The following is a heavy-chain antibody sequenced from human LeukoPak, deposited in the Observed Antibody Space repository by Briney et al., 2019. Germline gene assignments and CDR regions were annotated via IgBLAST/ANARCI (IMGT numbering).Heavy chain of an antibody. J-gene: IGHJ4*02. D-gene: IGHD6-19*01. CDR2: ISAYNGNT. CDR3: AMAVVGTWYFDY. CDR1: GYTFTSYG. V-gene: IGHV1-18*01. Sequence: ASVKVSCKASGYTFTSYGISWVRQAPGQGLEWMGWISAYNGNTNYAQKLQGRVTMTTDTSTSTAYMELRSLRSDDTAVYYCAMAVVGTWYFDYWGQGTLVTVSS.